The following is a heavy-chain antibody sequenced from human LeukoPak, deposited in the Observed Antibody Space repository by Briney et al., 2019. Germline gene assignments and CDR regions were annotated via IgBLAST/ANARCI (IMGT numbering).Heavy chain of an antibody. CDR1: GFTFSSYA. V-gene: IGHV3-23*01. Sequence: AGGSLRLSCAASGFTFSSYAMSWVRQAPGKGLEWVSAISGSGGSTYYADSVEGRFTISRDNSKNTLYLQMNSLRAEDTAVYYCASKEDAFDIWGQGTMVTVSS. CDR2: ISGSGGST. CDR3: ASKEDAFDI. J-gene: IGHJ3*02.